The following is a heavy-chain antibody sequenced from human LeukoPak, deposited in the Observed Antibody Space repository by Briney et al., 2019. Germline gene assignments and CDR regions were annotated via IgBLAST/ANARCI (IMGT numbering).Heavy chain of an antibody. CDR2: ISSDGSKE. CDR1: GFTFSSYT. V-gene: IGHV3-30-3*02. Sequence: PGRSLRLSCAASGFTFSSYTMHWVRQAPGKGLEWVALISSDGSKEYYADSVKGRFTVSRDNSKNTLYLQMNSLRAEDTAVYYCAKSPSGWRYYFDYWGQGTLVTVSS. CDR3: AKSPSGWRYYFDY. J-gene: IGHJ4*02. D-gene: IGHD2-15*01.